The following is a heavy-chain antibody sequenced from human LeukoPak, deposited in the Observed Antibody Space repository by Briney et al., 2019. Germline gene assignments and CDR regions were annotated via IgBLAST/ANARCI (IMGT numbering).Heavy chain of an antibody. J-gene: IGHJ6*02. V-gene: IGHV3-23*01. D-gene: IGHD7-27*01. CDR2: ISGSGGST. CDR3: ARDRVEAYWGYYGMDV. CDR1: GFTFSSYA. Sequence: PGGSLRLSCAASGFTFSSYAMSWVRQAPGKGLEWVSAISGSGGSTYYADSVKGRFTISRDNSKNTLYLQMNSLRDEDTAVYYCARDRVEAYWGYYGMDVWGQGTTVTISS.